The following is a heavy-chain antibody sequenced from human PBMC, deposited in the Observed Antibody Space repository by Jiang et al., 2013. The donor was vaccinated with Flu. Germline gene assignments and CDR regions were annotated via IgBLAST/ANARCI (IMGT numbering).Heavy chain of an antibody. Sequence: PGLVKPSETLSLTCTVSGGSISSSSYYWGWIRQPPGKGLEWIGSIYYSGSTYYNPSLKSRVTISVDTSKNQFSLKLSSVTAADTAVYYCARHEGGDQLPTYYFDYWGQGTLVTVSS. CDR2: IYYSGST. D-gene: IGHD2-2*01. J-gene: IGHJ4*02. CDR3: ARHEGGDQLPTYYFDY. V-gene: IGHV4-39*01. CDR1: GGSISSSSYY.